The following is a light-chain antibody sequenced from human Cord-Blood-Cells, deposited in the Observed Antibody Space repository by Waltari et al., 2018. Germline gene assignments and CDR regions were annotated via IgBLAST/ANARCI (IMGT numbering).Light chain of an antibody. J-gene: IGKJ2*01. Sequence: EIVMTQSPAPLSVSPGERATLSCRASQSVSSNLAWYQQKPGQPPRLLIYVASTRATGIPARFSGSGSGTEFTLTISSLQSEDFAVYYCQQYNNWPGTFGQGTKLEIK. CDR1: QSVSSN. V-gene: IGKV3-15*01. CDR2: VAS. CDR3: QQYNNWPGT.